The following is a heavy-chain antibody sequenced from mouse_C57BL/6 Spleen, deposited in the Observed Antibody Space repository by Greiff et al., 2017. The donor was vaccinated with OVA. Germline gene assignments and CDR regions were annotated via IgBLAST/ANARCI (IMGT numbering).Heavy chain of an antibody. V-gene: IGHV1-85*01. D-gene: IGHD2-4*01. CDR3: TRSEDYERKDQDY. CDR2: IYPSDGST. CDR1: GYTFTSYD. Sequence: QVLLQQSGPELVKPGASVKLSCKASGYTFTSYDINWVKQRPGQGLEWIGWIYPSDGSTRYNEKFKGKATLTVDTSSSTAYMELHSLTSEDSAVYCCTRSEDYERKDQDYWGQGTTLTVSS. J-gene: IGHJ2*01.